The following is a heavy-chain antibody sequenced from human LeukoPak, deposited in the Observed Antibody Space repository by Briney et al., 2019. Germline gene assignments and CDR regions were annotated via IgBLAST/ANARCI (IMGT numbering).Heavy chain of an antibody. CDR1: GYTFTGYY. Sequence: ASVKVSCKASGYTFTGYYMHWVRQAPGQGLEWMGWINPNSGGTNYAQKFQGRVTMTRDTSISTAYMELSRLRSDDTAVYYCARAGTIFGVVTNWFDPWGQGTLVIVSS. J-gene: IGHJ5*02. D-gene: IGHD3-3*01. V-gene: IGHV1-2*02. CDR3: ARAGTIFGVVTNWFDP. CDR2: INPNSGGT.